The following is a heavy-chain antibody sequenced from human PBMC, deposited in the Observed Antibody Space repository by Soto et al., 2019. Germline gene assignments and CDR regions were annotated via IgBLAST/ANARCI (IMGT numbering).Heavy chain of an antibody. J-gene: IGHJ4*02. Sequence: GGSLRLSCAASGFTFNTYTMHWVRQAPGKGLDWVALISYDGRYDSYADSVKGRFTISRDNSKNTLYLQMNGLRPDDTAVYYCTAPGHTSVLYYFDFRGPGALGT. V-gene: IGHV3-30*04. D-gene: IGHD3-16*01. CDR3: TAPGHTSVLYYFDF. CDR1: GFTFNTYT. CDR2: ISYDGRYD.